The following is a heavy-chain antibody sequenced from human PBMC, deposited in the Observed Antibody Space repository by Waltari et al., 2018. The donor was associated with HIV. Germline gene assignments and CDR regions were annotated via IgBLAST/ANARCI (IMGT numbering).Heavy chain of an antibody. CDR3: ARFLTTGTHFYYYHALDV. Sequence: QLQLQESGPGLVKPSETLSLTCLVSNDAIAATPSYWGWVRQPPGKGLEWIVSLSHTGTTYYSPSLNSRVTVSIDTSKNQFSLKLSSMTVADTAIYYCARFLTTGTHFYYYHALDVWGQGTTVTVS. CDR1: NDAIAATPSY. V-gene: IGHV4-39*01. CDR2: LSHTGTT. D-gene: IGHD1-1*01. J-gene: IGHJ6*02.